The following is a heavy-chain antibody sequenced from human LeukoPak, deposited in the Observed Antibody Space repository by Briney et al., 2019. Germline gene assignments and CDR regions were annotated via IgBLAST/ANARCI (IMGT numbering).Heavy chain of an antibody. V-gene: IGHV4-59*08. CDR2: IYYSGST. Sequence: SETLSLTCTGSGGSISSYYWSWIRQPPGKGLEWIGYIYYSGSTNYNPSLKSRVTISVDTSKNQFSLKLSSVTAADTAVYYCARHDHYYGSGSYYRRWGQGTLVTVSS. CDR1: GGSISSYY. CDR3: ARHDHYYGSGSYYRR. J-gene: IGHJ4*02. D-gene: IGHD3-10*01.